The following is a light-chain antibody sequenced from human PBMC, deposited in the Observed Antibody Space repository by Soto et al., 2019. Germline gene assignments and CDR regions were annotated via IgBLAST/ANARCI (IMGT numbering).Light chain of an antibody. CDR3: CSYAGSTYWV. J-gene: IGLJ3*02. CDR1: SSAVGSYSL. CDR2: AGT. Sequence: ALTQPASVSGSPGQSITISCTGTSSAVGSYSLVSWYQQHPGKAPKLIIYAGTKRPSGVSSRFSGSKSANTASLTISGLQAEDEADYYCCSYAGSTYWVFGGGTKVTVL. V-gene: IGLV2-23*01.